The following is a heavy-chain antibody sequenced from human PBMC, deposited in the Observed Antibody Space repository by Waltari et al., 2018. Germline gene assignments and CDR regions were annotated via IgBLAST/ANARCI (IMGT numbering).Heavy chain of an antibody. CDR3: AKASGVVAPAASRYFHS. CDR1: GFTFGSYS. Sequence: EVQLLESGGGLVQPGGSLRLSCAASGFTFGSYSLTWVRQAPGKGLEWVSTISDGGAYIYYADSVKGRFTTSRDNSKNTLYLQMNSLRAEDTAVYYCAKASGVVAPAASRYFHSWGQGTLVTVSS. D-gene: IGHD2-2*01. V-gene: IGHV3-23*01. J-gene: IGHJ4*02. CDR2: ISDGGAYI.